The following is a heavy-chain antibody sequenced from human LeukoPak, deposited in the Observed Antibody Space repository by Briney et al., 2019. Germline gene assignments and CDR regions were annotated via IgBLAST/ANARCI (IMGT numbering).Heavy chain of an antibody. CDR1: GFTFSSYG. J-gene: IGHJ5*02. CDR2: ISYDGSNK. CDR3: ARARWDGYNRIPKPTNWFDP. D-gene: IGHD5-24*01. Sequence: PGRSLRLSCAASGFTFSSYGMHWVRQAPGKGLEWVAVISYDGSNKYYADSVKGRFTISRDNSKNTLYLQMNSLRAEDTAVYYCARARWDGYNRIPKPTNWFDPWGQGTLVTVSS. V-gene: IGHV3-30*03.